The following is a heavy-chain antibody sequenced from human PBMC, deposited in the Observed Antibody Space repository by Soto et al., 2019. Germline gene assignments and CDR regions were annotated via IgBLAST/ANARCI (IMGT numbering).Heavy chain of an antibody. CDR2: IYYSGST. CDR3: ARVVRGVTTYYYYYGMDV. CDR1: GGSISSYY. D-gene: IGHD4-17*01. V-gene: IGHV4-59*01. Sequence: SETLSLTCTVSGGSISSYYRSWIRQPPGKGLEWIGYIYYSGSTNYNPSLKSRVTISVDTSKNQFSLKLSSVTAADTAVYYCARVVRGVTTYYYYYGMDVWGQGTTVTVSS. J-gene: IGHJ6*02.